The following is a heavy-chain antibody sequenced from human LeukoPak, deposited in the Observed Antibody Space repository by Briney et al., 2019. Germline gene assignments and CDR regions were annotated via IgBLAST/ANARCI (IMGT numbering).Heavy chain of an antibody. CDR2: IWYDGSNK. CDR1: GCTFSSYG. J-gene: IGHJ4*02. V-gene: IGHV3-33*01. D-gene: IGHD1-26*01. Sequence: GRSLRLSCAASGCTFSSYGMHWVRQAPGKGLEWVAVIWYDGSNKYYADSVKGRFTISRDNSKNTLYLQMNSLRAEDTAVYYCAAQRFIVGATNDYWGQGTLVTVSS. CDR3: AAQRFIVGATNDY.